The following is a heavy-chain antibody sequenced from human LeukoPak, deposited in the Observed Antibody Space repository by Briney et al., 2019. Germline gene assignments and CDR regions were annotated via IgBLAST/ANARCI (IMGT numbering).Heavy chain of an antibody. Sequence: PSATLSLTCTVTSGSINSYYWGWVRQPAGRGLEWIGRIYTTGKTDYNPSLKSRLTMSVDTSKRQFSLNLTSVTVADTAIYFCARHGYTASHYFLDFWSQGKLVTVSS. V-gene: IGHV4-4*07. D-gene: IGHD3-16*01. CDR1: SGSINSYY. CDR2: IYTTGKT. J-gene: IGHJ4*02. CDR3: ARHGYTASHYFLDF.